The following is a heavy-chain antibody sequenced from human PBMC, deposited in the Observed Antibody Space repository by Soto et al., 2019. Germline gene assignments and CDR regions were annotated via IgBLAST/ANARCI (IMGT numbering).Heavy chain of an antibody. CDR2: ISWNSGFV. V-gene: IGHV3-9*01. Sequence: EVQLVESGGDLVQSGRSLRLSCAASGFTFDDYAMHWVRQAPGKGLEWVSGISWNSGFVGYADSVKGRFTISRDYAKNSLYLQMMSLRPEDTAFYYCAKDRVDYGGNVGDYWGRGTLVTVSS. CDR3: AKDRVDYGGNVGDY. D-gene: IGHD4-17*01. J-gene: IGHJ4*02. CDR1: GFTFDDYA.